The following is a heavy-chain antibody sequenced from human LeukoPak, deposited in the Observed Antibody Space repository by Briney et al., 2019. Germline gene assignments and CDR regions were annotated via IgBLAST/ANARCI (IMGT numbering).Heavy chain of an antibody. Sequence: PGGSLRLSCAASGFTFSSYSMNWVRQAPGKGLEWVSSISSSSSYIYYADSVKGRVTISRDNTRNSMYLQMNSLRAEDTAVYYCARGDSNYGGGLDYWGQGTLVTVSS. D-gene: IGHD4-11*01. CDR1: GFTFSSYS. CDR2: ISSSSSYI. V-gene: IGHV3-21*01. J-gene: IGHJ4*02. CDR3: ARGDSNYGGGLDY.